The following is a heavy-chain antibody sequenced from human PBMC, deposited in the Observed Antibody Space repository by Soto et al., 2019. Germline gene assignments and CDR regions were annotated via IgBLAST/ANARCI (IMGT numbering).Heavy chain of an antibody. Sequence: QVQLQESGPGLVKPSETLSLTCTVSGGSISSYYWSWIRQPPGKGLEWIGYISYSGRTNYNSSLKGRVTLSVDTSQNXXSLKLSSVTAADTAVYYCAREGVTPSYYYYYGMDVWGQGTTVTVSS. CDR1: GGSISSYY. D-gene: IGHD5-18*01. J-gene: IGHJ6*02. CDR2: ISYSGRT. V-gene: IGHV4-59*01. CDR3: AREGVTPSYYYYYGMDV.